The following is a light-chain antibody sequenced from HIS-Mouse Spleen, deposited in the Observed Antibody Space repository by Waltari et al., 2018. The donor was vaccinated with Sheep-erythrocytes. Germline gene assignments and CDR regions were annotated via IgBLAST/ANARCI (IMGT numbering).Light chain of an antibody. Sequence: SYELTQPPSVSVSPGQTASITCPGDKSGDKYACWYQQKPGQSPVLVIYQDSKRPSGIPERFSGSNSGNTATLTISGTQAMDEADYYCQAWDSSTGVVFGGGTKLTVL. CDR2: QDS. CDR1: KSGDKY. J-gene: IGLJ2*01. V-gene: IGLV3-1*01. CDR3: QAWDSSTGVV.